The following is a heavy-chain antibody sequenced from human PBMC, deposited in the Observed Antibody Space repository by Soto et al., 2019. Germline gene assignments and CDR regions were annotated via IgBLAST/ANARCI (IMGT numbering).Heavy chain of an antibody. D-gene: IGHD3-3*01. J-gene: IGHJ4*02. V-gene: IGHV3-21*01. CDR1: GFTFSSYS. Sequence: GRSMRLSCAASGFTFSSYSMNWVRQAPGKGLEWVSSISSSSSYIYYADSVKGRFTISRDNATNSLYLQMNSLRAEDTAVYYCARYDFWSTNYYFDYWGQGTLVTVSS. CDR3: ARYDFWSTNYYFDY. CDR2: ISSSSSYI.